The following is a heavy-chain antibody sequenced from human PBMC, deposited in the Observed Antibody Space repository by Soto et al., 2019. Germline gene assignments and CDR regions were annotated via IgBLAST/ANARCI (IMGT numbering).Heavy chain of an antibody. D-gene: IGHD3-22*01. CDR1: GFTFSSYG. CDR3: ARVLIPICYDSGGYYSAGFDY. Sequence: QVQLVESGGGVVQPGRSLRLSCAASGFTFSSYGMHWVRQAPGKGLEWVAVISYDGSDRYYADSVKGRFTISRDNSKNSLYLQMSGLSPEDTAVYYCARVLIPICYDSGGYYSAGFDYWGQGALVTVCS. CDR2: ISYDGSDR. J-gene: IGHJ4*02. V-gene: IGHV3-30*03.